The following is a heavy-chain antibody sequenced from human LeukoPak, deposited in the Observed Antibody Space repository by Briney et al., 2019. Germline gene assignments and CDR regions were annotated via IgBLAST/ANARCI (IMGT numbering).Heavy chain of an antibody. CDR3: ASREPAGD. J-gene: IGHJ4*02. Sequence: PGGSLRLSCAVSGFTFSNYNMIWVRQAPGKGLEWVSSIDSSSNTYYADSVKGRFIISRDNAKTSLYLQMNSLRAEDTAVYYCASREPAGDWGQGTLVTVSS. CDR1: GFTFSNYN. V-gene: IGHV3-69-1*01. CDR2: IDSSSNT. D-gene: IGHD1-1*01.